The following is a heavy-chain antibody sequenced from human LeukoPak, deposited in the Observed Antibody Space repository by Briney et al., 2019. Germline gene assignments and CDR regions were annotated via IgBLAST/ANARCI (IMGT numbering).Heavy chain of an antibody. CDR3: ARVHSGVPASYNDY. V-gene: IGHV3-33*01. J-gene: IGHJ4*02. CDR2: IWYDGCNK. D-gene: IGHD2-2*01. CDR1: GFTFSSYG. Sequence: QPGRSLRLSCAASGFTFSSYGMHWVRQAPGKGLEWVAVIWYDGCNKYYADSVKGRFTISRDNSKNTLYLQMNSLRAEDTAVYYCARVHSGVPASYNDYWGQGTLVTVSS.